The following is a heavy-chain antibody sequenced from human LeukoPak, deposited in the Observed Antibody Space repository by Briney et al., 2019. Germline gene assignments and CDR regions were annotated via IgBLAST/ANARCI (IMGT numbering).Heavy chain of an antibody. CDR1: GFIFSDYY. D-gene: IGHD1-7*01. Sequence: GGSLSLSCAASGFIFSDYYMGWIRQAQGKGLEWVSYISGSGSTMFYADSVKGRFTISRDNAKNSMHLQMNSLRAEDTAVYYCGRDFGLSGTKRSFDIWGQGTMVTVSS. CDR2: ISGSGSTM. J-gene: IGHJ3*02. V-gene: IGHV3-11*01. CDR3: GRDFGLSGTKRSFDI.